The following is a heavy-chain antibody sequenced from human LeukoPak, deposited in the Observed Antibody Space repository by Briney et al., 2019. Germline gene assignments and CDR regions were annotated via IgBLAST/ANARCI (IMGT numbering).Heavy chain of an antibody. J-gene: IGHJ5*02. CDR1: GYSISSGYQ. CDR3: ARDPRWLTPDCTSTSCYGNYFDP. CDR2: IYHSGSA. Sequence: SETLSLTCAVSGYSISSGYQWAWIRQPPGRGLEWIGSIYHSGSAHYNPSLKSRVTISVDTSNNQFSLKLSSVTAADTAVYYCARDPRWLTPDCTSTSCYGNYFDPWGQGTLVTVSS. V-gene: IGHV4-38-2*02. D-gene: IGHD2-2*01.